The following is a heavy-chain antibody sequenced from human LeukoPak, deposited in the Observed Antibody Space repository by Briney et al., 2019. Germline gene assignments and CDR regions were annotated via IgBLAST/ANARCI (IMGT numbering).Heavy chain of an antibody. V-gene: IGHV1-2*02. D-gene: IGHD3-10*01. J-gene: IGHJ4*02. CDR2: INPNNGGK. CDR3: GRVGGFGELS. Sequence: SSVNVSCKTSGYTFTAYYTLWVRQPPGQGPEGMGWINPNNGGKNYAQKFQGRVTMTRDTSISAVYMELSRLRYGATAVYYCGRVGGFGELSWGQGTLVTVSS. CDR1: GYTFTAYY.